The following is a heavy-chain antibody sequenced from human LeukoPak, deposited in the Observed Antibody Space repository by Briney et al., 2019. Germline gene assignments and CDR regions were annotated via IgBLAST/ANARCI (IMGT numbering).Heavy chain of an antibody. V-gene: IGHV1-69*04. CDR2: IIPILGIA. CDR3: ASPGARWLQEPFDY. CDR1: GGTFSSYA. J-gene: IGHJ4*02. Sequence: SVKVSCKASGGTFSSYAISWVRQAPGQGLEWMGRIIPILGIANYAQKFQGRVTITADKSTSTAYMELSSLRSGDTAVYYCASPGARWLQEPFDYWGQGTLVTVSS. D-gene: IGHD5-24*01.